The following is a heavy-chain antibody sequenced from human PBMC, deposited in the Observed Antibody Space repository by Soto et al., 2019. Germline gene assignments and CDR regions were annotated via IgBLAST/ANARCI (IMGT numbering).Heavy chain of an antibody. V-gene: IGHV3-23*01. J-gene: IGHJ6*02. CDR3: ASNQWFGELLYYYYGMDV. CDR2: ISGSGGST. CDR1: GFTFSSYA. Sequence: GSLRLSCAASGFTFSSYAMSWVRQAPGKGLEWVSAISGSGGSTYYADSVKGRFTISRDNSKNTLYLQMNSLRAEDTAVYYCASNQWFGELLYYYYGMDVWGQGTTVTVSS. D-gene: IGHD3-10*01.